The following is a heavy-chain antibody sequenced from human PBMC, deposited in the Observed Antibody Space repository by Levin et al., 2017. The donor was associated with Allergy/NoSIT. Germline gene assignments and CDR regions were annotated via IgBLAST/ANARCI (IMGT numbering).Heavy chain of an antibody. V-gene: IGHV5-51*01. J-gene: IGHJ3*02. Sequence: GESLKISCKGSGYSFTRYWIGWVRQMPGKGLEWMGTIYPTDSDTRYSPSFQGQVTISADNSISTAYLQWNSLKASDTAMYYCARPRGYSNLRDPFDIWGRGTMVTVSS. D-gene: IGHD5-18*01. CDR1: GYSFTRYW. CDR3: ARPRGYSNLRDPFDI. CDR2: IYPTDSDT.